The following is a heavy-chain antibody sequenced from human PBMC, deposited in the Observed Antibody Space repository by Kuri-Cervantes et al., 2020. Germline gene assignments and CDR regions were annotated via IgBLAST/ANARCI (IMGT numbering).Heavy chain of an antibody. CDR3: ARGGMDV. CDR2: ISSGSSYI. V-gene: IGHV3-21*01. J-gene: IGHJ6*02. CDR1: GFTFSSYS. Sequence: GESLKISCAASGFTFSSYSMNWVRQAPGKGLEWVSSISSGSSYIYYADSVKGRFTISRDNSKNTLYLQMNSLRAEDTAVYYCARGGMDVWGQGTTVTVSS.